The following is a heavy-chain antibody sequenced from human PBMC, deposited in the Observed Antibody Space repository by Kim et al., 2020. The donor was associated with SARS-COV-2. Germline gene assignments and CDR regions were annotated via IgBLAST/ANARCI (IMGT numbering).Heavy chain of an antibody. CDR2: IYYSGST. V-gene: IGHV4-31*03. D-gene: IGHD3-9*01. CDR3: ARDRYDILTGKRYPYYYYGMDV. Sequence: SETLSLTCTVSGGSISSGGYYWSWIRQHPGKGLEWIGYIYYSGSTYYNPSLKSRVTISVDTSKNQFSLKLSSVTAADTAVYYCARDRYDILTGKRYPYYYYGMDVWGQGTTVTVSS. J-gene: IGHJ6*02. CDR1: GGSISSGGYY.